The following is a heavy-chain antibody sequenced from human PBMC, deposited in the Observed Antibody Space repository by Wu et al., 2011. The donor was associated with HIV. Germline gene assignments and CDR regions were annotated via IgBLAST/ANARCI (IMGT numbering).Heavy chain of an antibody. J-gene: IGHJ3*02. D-gene: IGHD4-11*01. CDR2: MHPNSGNT. Sequence: QVQLVQSGAEVKKPGASVKVSCKASGYTFTSYDINWVRQATGQGLEWMGWMHPNSGNTGYAQKFQGRVTITRNTSISTAYMELSRLRSDDTAVYYCARVKGPSSKGAFDYLGPRDNGHRLF. V-gene: IGHV1-8*03. CDR1: GYTFTSYD. CDR3: ARVKGPSSKGAFDY.